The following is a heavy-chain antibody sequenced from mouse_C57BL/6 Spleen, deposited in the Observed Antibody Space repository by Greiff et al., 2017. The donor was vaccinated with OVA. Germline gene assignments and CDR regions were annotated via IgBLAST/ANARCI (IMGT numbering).Heavy chain of an antibody. D-gene: IGHD3-2*02. J-gene: IGHJ4*01. V-gene: IGHV5-17*01. CDR1: GFTFSDYG. CDR3: ARQSSGDPYAMDD. Sequence: EVHLVESGGGLVKPGGSLKLSCAASGFTFSDYGMHWVRQAPGQGLEWVAYISSGSSTIYYADTVKGRFTISSDNAKNTLFLQMTSLRSENTAMEDWARQSSGDPYAMDDWGQGTSVTVAS. CDR2: ISSGSSTI.